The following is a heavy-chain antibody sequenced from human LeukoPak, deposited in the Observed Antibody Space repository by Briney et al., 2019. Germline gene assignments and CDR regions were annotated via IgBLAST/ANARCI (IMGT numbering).Heavy chain of an antibody. D-gene: IGHD5-24*01. CDR3: ARDDRLDGLQPSAGIDY. CDR1: GGSFSGYY. J-gene: IGHJ4*02. CDR2: IYTSGST. Sequence: AETLSLTCAVYGGSFSGYYWSWIRQPAGKGLEWIGRIYTSGSTNYNPSLKSRVTISVDTSKNQFSLKLSSVTAADTAVYYCARDDRLDGLQPSAGIDYWGQGTLVTVSS. V-gene: IGHV4-4*07.